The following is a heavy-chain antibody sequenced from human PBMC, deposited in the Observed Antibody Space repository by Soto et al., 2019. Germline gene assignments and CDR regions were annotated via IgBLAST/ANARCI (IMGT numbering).Heavy chain of an antibody. D-gene: IGHD2-21*01. J-gene: IGHJ6*04. CDR1: GGTFHGYG. Sequence: GGSLRLSCAVPGGTFHGYGMHWVRQAPGKGLEWVAIIRFDGSNEEYADSVKGRFTISRDTSENTLHLQMDSLGAEDTAVYYCARDVVLCDGGRCHGELLDVWAKGTTVTVSS. V-gene: IGHV3-33*01. CDR3: ARDVVLCDGGRCHGELLDV. CDR2: IRFDGSNE.